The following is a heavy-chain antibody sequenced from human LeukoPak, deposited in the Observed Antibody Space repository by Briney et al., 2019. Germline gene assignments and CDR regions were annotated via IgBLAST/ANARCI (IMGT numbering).Heavy chain of an antibody. CDR3: ARHGATYYYDSSGYYSTSPYFDY. CDR2: IYYSGST. J-gene: IGHJ4*02. Sequence: PSETLSLTCTVSGVSISSYYWSWIRQPPGEGLEWVGYIYYSGSTNYNPPHKSRVTISVDTSKNQFSLKLSSVTAADTAVYYCARHGATYYYDSSGYYSTSPYFDYWGQGTLVTVSS. CDR1: GVSISSYY. V-gene: IGHV4-59*08. D-gene: IGHD3-22*01.